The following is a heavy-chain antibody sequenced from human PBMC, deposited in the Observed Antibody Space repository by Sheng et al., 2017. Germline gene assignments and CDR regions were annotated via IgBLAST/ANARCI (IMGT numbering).Heavy chain of an antibody. CDR2: ISYDGSNK. J-gene: IGHJ1*01. V-gene: IGHV3-30*04. D-gene: IGHD2-2*02. Sequence: QVQLVESGGGVVQPGRSLRLSCAASGFTFSSYAMHWVRQAPGKGLEWVAVISYDGSNKYYADSVKGRFTISRDNSKNTLYLQMNSLRAEDTAVYYCARGGGYCSSTSCYTPFQHWGQGTLVTVSS. CDR3: ARGGGYCSSTSCYTPFQH. CDR1: GFTFSSYA.